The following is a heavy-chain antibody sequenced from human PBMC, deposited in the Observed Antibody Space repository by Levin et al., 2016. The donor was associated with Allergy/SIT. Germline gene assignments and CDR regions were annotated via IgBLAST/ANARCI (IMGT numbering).Heavy chain of an antibody. J-gene: IGHJ4*02. V-gene: IGHV4-59*01. CDR2: VYYTRDT. CDR3: ARGLWSDYGAFDY. Sequence: SETLSLTCTVSGASISDYYWSWVRQPPGKGLEWIGYVYYTRDTRSSPSLKSRVTISVDTSKNQFSLRLTSVTAADTAVYYCARGLWSDYGAFDYWGQGTLVTVSS. CDR1: GASISDYY. D-gene: IGHD4/OR15-4a*01.